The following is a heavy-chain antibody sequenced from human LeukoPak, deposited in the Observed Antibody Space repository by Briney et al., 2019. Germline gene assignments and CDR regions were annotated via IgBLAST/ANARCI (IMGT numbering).Heavy chain of an antibody. CDR1: GFTFSTYA. CDR3: AKRRYDSSGHFDS. CDR2: ISDSGGST. D-gene: IGHD3-22*01. Sequence: GGTLRLSCAASGFTFSTYAMSWVRQAPGKGLEWVSGISDSGGSTYYADSVKGRFTISRDNSKNTLYLQMNSLRAEDTALYYCAKRRYDSSGHFDSWGQGTLVTVSS. J-gene: IGHJ4*02. V-gene: IGHV3-23*01.